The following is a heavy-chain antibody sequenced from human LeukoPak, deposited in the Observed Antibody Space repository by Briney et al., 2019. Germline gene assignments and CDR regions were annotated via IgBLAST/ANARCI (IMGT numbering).Heavy chain of an antibody. Sequence: GGSLRLSCAASGFTFSNAWMSWVRQAPGKGLEWVGRIKSKTEGGTTDYAAPVKGRFTISRDDSKDTLHLQMNSLKTEDTAVYFCATEQWEIPMSFDYWGQGTLVTVSS. J-gene: IGHJ4*02. CDR2: IKSKTEGGTT. D-gene: IGHD1-26*01. CDR3: ATEQWEIPMSFDY. V-gene: IGHV3-15*01. CDR1: GFTFSNAW.